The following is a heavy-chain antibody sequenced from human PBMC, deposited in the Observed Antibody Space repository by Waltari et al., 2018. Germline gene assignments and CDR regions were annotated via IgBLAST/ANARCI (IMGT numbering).Heavy chain of an antibody. CDR2: IYYSGRT. J-gene: IGHJ4*02. D-gene: IGHD6-13*01. CDR1: GGSISSSSYY. CDR3: ARSIRGMAAAGFFDY. V-gene: IGHV4-39*01. Sequence: QLQLQESGPGLVKPSETLSLTCTVSGGSISSSSYYWGWIRQPPGKGLEWIGSIYYSGRTYYKPSLKSRVTISVDTSKNQFSLKLGSVTAADTAVYYCARSIRGMAAAGFFDYWGQGTLVTVSS.